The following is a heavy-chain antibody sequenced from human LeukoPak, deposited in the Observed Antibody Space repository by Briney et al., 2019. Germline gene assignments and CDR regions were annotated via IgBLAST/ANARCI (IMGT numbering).Heavy chain of an antibody. D-gene: IGHD2-21*02. CDR3: ARDPKAYCGGDCYSFPHY. V-gene: IGHV3-30*03. CDR1: GFTFSSYS. Sequence: GGSLRLPCAASGFTFSSYSMNWVRQAPGKGLEWVAFISHDGTNKDYADSVKGRFTISRENSKITLYLQMNSLRGEDTAVYYCARDPKAYCGGDCYSFPHYWGQGALVTVSS. J-gene: IGHJ4*02. CDR2: ISHDGTNK.